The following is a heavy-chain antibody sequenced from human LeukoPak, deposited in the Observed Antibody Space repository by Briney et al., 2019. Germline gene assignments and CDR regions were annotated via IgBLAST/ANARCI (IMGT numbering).Heavy chain of an antibody. Sequence: PSETLSLTCTVSGDSISSGYYWGWIRQPPGKGLEWIGSIYHSGSTYYNPSLKSRVTISVDTSKNQFSLKLSSVTAADTAVYYCARGLPPDYWGQGTLVTVSS. V-gene: IGHV4-38-2*02. CDR1: GDSISSGYY. D-gene: IGHD2-21*01. CDR3: ARGLPPDY. CDR2: IYHSGST. J-gene: IGHJ4*02.